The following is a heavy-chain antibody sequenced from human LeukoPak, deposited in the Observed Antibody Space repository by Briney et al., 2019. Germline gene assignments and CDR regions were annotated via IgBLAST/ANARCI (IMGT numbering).Heavy chain of an antibody. J-gene: IGHJ5*02. D-gene: IGHD3-10*01. Sequence: SETLSLTCTVSGGSISSYYWSWIRQPPGKGLEWIRYIYDSGSTNYNPSLKSRVTISVDTSKNQFSLKLSSVTAADTAVYYCMVRGVIIGGTVDPWGQGTLVTVSS. CDR1: GGSISSYY. CDR2: IYDSGST. CDR3: MVRGVIIGGTVDP. V-gene: IGHV4-4*08.